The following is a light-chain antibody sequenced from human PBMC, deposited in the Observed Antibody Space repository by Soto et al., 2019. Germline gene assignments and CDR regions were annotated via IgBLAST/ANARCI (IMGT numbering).Light chain of an antibody. V-gene: IGLV2-8*01. CDR1: SSDVGGYNS. Sequence: QSALTQPPSASGSPGQSVTISCTGTSSDVGGYNSVSWYQQHPGKAPKLMVYEVNKRPSWVPLRFSGSKSGNTASLTVSGLQAEDEADYYCSSYAGNNIVIFGGGTKLTVL. CDR3: SSYAGNNIVI. CDR2: EVN. J-gene: IGLJ2*01.